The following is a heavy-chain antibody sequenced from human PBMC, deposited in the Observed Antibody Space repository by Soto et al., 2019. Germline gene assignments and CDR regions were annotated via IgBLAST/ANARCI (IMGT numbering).Heavy chain of an antibody. Sequence: GGSLRLSCAASGFTFSSYAMSWVRQAPGKGLEWVSAISGSGGSTYYADSVKGRFTISRDNSKNTLYLQMNSLRAEDTAVYYCAKVGTLAAAGTYYFDYWGQGTLVTVSS. V-gene: IGHV3-23*01. D-gene: IGHD6-13*01. CDR2: ISGSGGST. J-gene: IGHJ4*02. CDR1: GFTFSSYA. CDR3: AKVGTLAAAGTYYFDY.